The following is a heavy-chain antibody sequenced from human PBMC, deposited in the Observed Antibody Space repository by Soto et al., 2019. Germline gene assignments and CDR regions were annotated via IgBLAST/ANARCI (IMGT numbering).Heavy chain of an antibody. J-gene: IGHJ6*02. CDR2: IYPGDSYT. Sequence: RGESLKISCKGSGYSFSTYWIAWVRQMPGRGLEWMGIIYPGDSYTNYSPSFQGHVTISADKSISTAYLQWSSLKASDTAMYYCARFDYGSVRPLYGMDVWGQGTTVTVSS. CDR3: ARFDYGSVRPLYGMDV. V-gene: IGHV5-51*01. D-gene: IGHD6-25*01. CDR1: GYSFSTYW.